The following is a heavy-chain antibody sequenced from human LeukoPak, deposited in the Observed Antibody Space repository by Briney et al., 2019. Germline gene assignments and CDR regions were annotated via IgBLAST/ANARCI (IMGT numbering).Heavy chain of an antibody. CDR3: AKDWLWEQPIYGMNV. CDR1: EFPFSNYG. V-gene: IGHV3-30*18. Sequence: PGGSLRLSCAASEFPFSNYGMHWVRQAPGKGLEWVAFISYDESNKYYRDSVKGRFTISRDNSKNMLYLQLNSLRAEDTAVYYCAKDWLWEQPIYGMNVRGQGTTVTVSS. CDR2: ISYDESNK. D-gene: IGHD1-26*01. J-gene: IGHJ6*02.